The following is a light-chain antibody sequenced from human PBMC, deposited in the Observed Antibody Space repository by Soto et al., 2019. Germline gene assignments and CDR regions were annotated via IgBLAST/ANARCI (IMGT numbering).Light chain of an antibody. V-gene: IGLV2-14*01. CDR1: SSDVGNYKY. J-gene: IGLJ1*01. CDR2: EVS. CDR3: LSYTSSGTYV. Sequence: QAVVTQPASVSGSPGQSITISCTGTSSDVGNYKYVSWYQQHPGKAPKLIIYEVSNRPSGVSDRFSGSKSGNTASLTISGLQAEDETDYYCLSYTSSGTYVFGTGTKVTVL.